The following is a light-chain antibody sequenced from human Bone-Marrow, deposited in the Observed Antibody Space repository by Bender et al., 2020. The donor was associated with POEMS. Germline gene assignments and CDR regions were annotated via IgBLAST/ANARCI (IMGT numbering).Light chain of an antibody. CDR1: SSNIGAHA. Sequence: QSVLTQPPSASGTPGQRVTISCSGGSSNIGAHAVNWYQHLPGTAPKLLIYSSHRRPSEVPDRFSGSRSGTSASLAISGLQSEDEADYYCCAYAGASVVFGGGSKLTVL. V-gene: IGLV1-44*01. CDR3: CAYAGASVV. J-gene: IGLJ2*01. CDR2: SSH.